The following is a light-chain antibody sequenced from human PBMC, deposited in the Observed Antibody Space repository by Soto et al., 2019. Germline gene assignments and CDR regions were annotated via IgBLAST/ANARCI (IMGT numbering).Light chain of an antibody. Sequence: EIVLTQSPGTLSLSPGERATLSCRASQSVSSSYLGWYQQKPGQAPRLLIYGASSRATGIPDRFSGSGSGTDFTLTIRRLEPEDFAVYYCQQYGSSQYTFGQGTKLEIK. CDR1: QSVSSSY. J-gene: IGKJ2*01. CDR2: GAS. V-gene: IGKV3-20*01. CDR3: QQYGSSQYT.